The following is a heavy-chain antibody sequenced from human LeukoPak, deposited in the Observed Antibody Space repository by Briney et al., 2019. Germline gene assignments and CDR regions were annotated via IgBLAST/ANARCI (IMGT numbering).Heavy chain of an antibody. CDR1: GGSFSGYH. J-gene: IGHJ4*02. CDR2: IKHTGRT. Sequence: SETLSLTCAVYGGSFSGYHWSWIRQPPGKGLEWIGEIKHTGRTNYNPSLKSRVTLSIDTSKKQFSLKLNSVTAADTAVYYCVRINYAGYYFDYWGQGILVTVSS. V-gene: IGHV4-34*01. D-gene: IGHD3-16*01. CDR3: VRINYAGYYFDY.